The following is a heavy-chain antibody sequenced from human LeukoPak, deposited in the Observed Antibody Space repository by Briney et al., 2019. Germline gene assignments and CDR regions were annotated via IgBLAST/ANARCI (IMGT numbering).Heavy chain of an antibody. V-gene: IGHV1-2*02. D-gene: IGHD5/OR15-5a*01. J-gene: IGHJ4*02. CDR3: ARLVGLSTTASY. Sequence: ASVKVSCKASGYTFIGYYLHWVRQAHGQGLEWMGWINPTSGGTNYAQKFQDRVTMTRDTSINTAYMELSRLTSDDTAAYYCARLVGLSTTASYWGQGTLVIVSS. CDR2: INPTSGGT. CDR1: GYTFIGYY.